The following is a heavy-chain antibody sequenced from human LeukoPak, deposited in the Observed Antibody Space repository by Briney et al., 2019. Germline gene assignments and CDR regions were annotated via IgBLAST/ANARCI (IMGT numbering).Heavy chain of an antibody. CDR3: ARDGGGYDPFDY. CDR1: GFTFSSYS. J-gene: IGHJ4*02. D-gene: IGHD5-12*01. Sequence: GSLRLSCAASGFTFSSYSMNWVRQAPGKGLEWVSSISSSSYIYYADSVKGRFTISRDNAKNSLYLQMNSLRAEDTAVYYCARDGGGYDPFDYWGQGTLVTVSS. CDR2: ISSSSYI. V-gene: IGHV3-21*01.